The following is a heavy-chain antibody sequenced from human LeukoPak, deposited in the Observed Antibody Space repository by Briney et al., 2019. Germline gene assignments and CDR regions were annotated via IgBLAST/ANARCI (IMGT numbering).Heavy chain of an antibody. CDR1: GFTFSSYW. D-gene: IGHD3-22*01. CDR3: ARVPLYYYDSSGYLDY. V-gene: IGHV3-7*01. CDR2: IKQDGSEK. J-gene: IGHJ4*02. Sequence: GGSLRLSCAASGFTFSSYWMSWVRQAPGKGLEWLANIKQDGSEKYYVDSVKGRFTISRDHAKNSLYLQMNSLRAEDTAVYYCARVPLYYYDSSGYLDYWGQGTLVTVSS.